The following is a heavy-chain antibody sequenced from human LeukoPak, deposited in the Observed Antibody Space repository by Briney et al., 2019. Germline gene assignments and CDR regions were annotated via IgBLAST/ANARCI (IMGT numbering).Heavy chain of an antibody. D-gene: IGHD1-1*01. CDR2: ISYDGSNK. Sequence: GRSLRLSCAASGFTFSSYAMHWVRQAPGKGLEWVAVISYDGSNKYYADSVKGRFTISRDNSKNTLYLQMSSLRAEDTAVYYCARDEWNLKAPHFDYWGQGTLVTVSS. CDR3: ARDEWNLKAPHFDY. J-gene: IGHJ4*02. V-gene: IGHV3-30*15. CDR1: GFTFSSYA.